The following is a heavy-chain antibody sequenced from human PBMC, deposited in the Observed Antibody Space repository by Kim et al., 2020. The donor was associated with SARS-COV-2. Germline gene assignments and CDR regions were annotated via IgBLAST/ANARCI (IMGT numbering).Heavy chain of an antibody. V-gene: IGHV3-53*01. Sequence: GGSLRLSCAASGFTVSSNYMSWVRQAPGKGLEWVSVIYSGGSTYYADSVKGRFTISRDNSKNTLYLQMNSLRAEDTAVYYCARHAYCSSTSCYSWGPNFFDYWGQGTLVTVSS. CDR3: ARHAYCSSTSCYSWGPNFFDY. J-gene: IGHJ4*02. CDR2: IYSGGST. D-gene: IGHD2-2*01. CDR1: GFTVSSNY.